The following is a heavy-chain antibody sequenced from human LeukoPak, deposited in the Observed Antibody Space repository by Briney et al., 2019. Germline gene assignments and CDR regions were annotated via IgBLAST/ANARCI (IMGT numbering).Heavy chain of an antibody. D-gene: IGHD4-11*01. CDR2: ISYDGNTI. CDR1: EFTFSNYA. CDR3: ARSGGLQKFDY. Sequence: GGSMRLSCAASEFTFSNYALHWVRQAPGKGLQWVAVISYDGNTIHYADSVKGRFIISRDTSKNTLYLQMNSLRAEDTAVYYCARSGGLQKFDYWGQGTLVTVSS. V-gene: IGHV3-30-3*01. J-gene: IGHJ4*02.